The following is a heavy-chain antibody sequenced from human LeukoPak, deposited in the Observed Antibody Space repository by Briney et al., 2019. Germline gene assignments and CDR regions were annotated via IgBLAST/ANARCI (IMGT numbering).Heavy chain of an antibody. CDR2: ISSSSSYI. D-gene: IGHD3-22*01. Sequence: GGSLRLSCAASGFTFSSYSMNWVRQAPGEGLEWVSSISSSSSYIYYADSVKGRFTISRDNAKNSLYLQMNSLRAEDTAVYYCARYYYDSSGKKEEPRSRGFDPWGQGTLVTVSS. CDR3: ARYYYDSSGKKEEPRSRGFDP. J-gene: IGHJ5*02. CDR1: GFTFSSYS. V-gene: IGHV3-21*01.